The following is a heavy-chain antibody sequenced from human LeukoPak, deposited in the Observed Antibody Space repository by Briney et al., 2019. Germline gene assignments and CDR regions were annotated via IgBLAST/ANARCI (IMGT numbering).Heavy chain of an antibody. CDR1: GGSISSSSYY. Sequence: SETLSLTCTVSGGSISSSSYYWGWIRQPPVKGLEWIGSIYYSGSTYCNPSLKSRVTISVDTSKNQFSLKLSSVTAADTAVYYCARGRERWLPYDYWGQGTLVTVSS. CDR2: IYYSGST. D-gene: IGHD5-24*01. CDR3: ARGRERWLPYDY. V-gene: IGHV4-39*07. J-gene: IGHJ4*02.